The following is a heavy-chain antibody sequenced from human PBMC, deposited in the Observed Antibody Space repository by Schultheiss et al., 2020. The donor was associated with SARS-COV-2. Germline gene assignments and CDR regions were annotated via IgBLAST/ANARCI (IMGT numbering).Heavy chain of an antibody. CDR3: TRDPNDLAYFSPSLQEGYYFDY. CDR2: VSYDGSNT. D-gene: IGHD1-1*01. Sequence: GGSLRLSCAGSGFTFSSYAMTWVRQAPGKGLEWVAVVSYDGSNTYYADAVTGRFTISRDNSKSIAFLHMNSLKTEDTAVYYCTRDPNDLAYFSPSLQEGYYFDYWGQGTLVTVSS. V-gene: IGHV3-30*04. CDR1: GFTFSSYA. J-gene: IGHJ4*02.